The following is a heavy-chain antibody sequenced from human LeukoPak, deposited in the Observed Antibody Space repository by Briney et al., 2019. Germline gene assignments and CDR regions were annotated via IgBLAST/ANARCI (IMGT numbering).Heavy chain of an antibody. CDR2: ISYDGSNK. J-gene: IGHJ3*02. CDR3: AKVLGVYCSGGSCYSAVFDI. D-gene: IGHD2-15*01. V-gene: IGHV3-30*18. CDR1: GFTFSSYG. Sequence: PGGSLRLSCAASGFTFSSYGMHWVRQAPGKGLEWVAVISYDGSNKYYADSVKGRFTISRDNSKNTLYLQMNSLRAEDTAMYYCAKVLGVYCSGGSCYSAVFDIWGQGTMVTVSS.